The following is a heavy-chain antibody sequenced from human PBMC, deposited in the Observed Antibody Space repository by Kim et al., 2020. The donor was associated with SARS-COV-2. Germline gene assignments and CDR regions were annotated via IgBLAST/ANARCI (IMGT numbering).Heavy chain of an antibody. CDR1: GYTFTSYY. CDR3: ARENSPSLYYDFWSGYYPGWFDP. Sequence: ASVKVSCKASGYTFTSYYMHWVRQAPGQGLEWMGIINPSGGSTSYAQKFQGRVTMTRDTSTSTVYMELSSLRSEDTAVYYCARENSPSLYYDFWSGYYPGWFDPWGQGTLVTVSS. J-gene: IGHJ5*02. CDR2: INPSGGST. D-gene: IGHD3-3*01. V-gene: IGHV1-46*01.